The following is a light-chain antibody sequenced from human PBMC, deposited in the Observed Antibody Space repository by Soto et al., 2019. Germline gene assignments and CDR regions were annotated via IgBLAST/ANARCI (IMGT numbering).Light chain of an antibody. CDR2: EVN. CDR1: QSVGSYLN. Sequence: TQSPASLSASVGDRVTITCRAGQSVGSYLNWYQQKPGKAPKLLIYEVNKRPSGVPDRFPGSXXGNTASLTGSGLQAEDDADYYCSSYAGSSNVFGTGTKVTVL. J-gene: IGLJ1*01. V-gene: IGLV2-8*01. CDR3: SSYAGSSNV.